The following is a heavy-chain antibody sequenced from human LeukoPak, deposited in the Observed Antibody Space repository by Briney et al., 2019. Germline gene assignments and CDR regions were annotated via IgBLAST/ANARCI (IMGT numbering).Heavy chain of an antibody. V-gene: IGHV1-2*02. Sequence: GASVKVSCKASGYTFTGYYMHWVRQAPGQGLEWMGWINPNRGGTNYAQKFQGRVTMTRDTSISTAYMELSRLRSDDTAVYYCARGGSAYYYDSSGYPSGVAFDIWGQGTMVTVSS. CDR1: GYTFTGYY. J-gene: IGHJ3*02. CDR3: ARGGSAYYYDSSGYPSGVAFDI. D-gene: IGHD3-22*01. CDR2: INPNRGGT.